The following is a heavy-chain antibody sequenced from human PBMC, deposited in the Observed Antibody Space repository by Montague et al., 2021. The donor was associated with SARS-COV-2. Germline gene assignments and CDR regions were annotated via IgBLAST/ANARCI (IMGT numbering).Heavy chain of an antibody. V-gene: IGHV4-59*01. D-gene: IGHD3-3*01. CDR1: GGSISGYS. CDR2: FYESGSI. J-gene: IGHJ2*01. Sequence: SETRSLTCSVSGGSISGYSWTWIRQSPGKELEPIGFFYESGSIGXXPSXXXRVTMSVDTSKNQISLKLTSVTAADTAVYFCARSPPSIRFLVYWYFDLWGRGTLVTVSS. CDR3: ARSPPSIRFLVYWYFDL.